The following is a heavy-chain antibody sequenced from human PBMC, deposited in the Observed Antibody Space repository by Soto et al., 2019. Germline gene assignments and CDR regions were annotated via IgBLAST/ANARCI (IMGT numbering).Heavy chain of an antibody. CDR3: ARCGWWFRELLKSTPDDAFDI. V-gene: IGHV1-3*01. D-gene: IGHD3-10*01. J-gene: IGHJ3*02. CDR1: GYTFTSYA. Sequence: ASVKVSCKASGYTFTSYAMHWVRQAPGQRLEWMGWINAGNGNTKYSQKFQGRVTITRDTSASTAYMELSSLRSEDTAVYYCARCGWWFRELLKSTPDDAFDIWGQGTMVTVSS. CDR2: INAGNGNT.